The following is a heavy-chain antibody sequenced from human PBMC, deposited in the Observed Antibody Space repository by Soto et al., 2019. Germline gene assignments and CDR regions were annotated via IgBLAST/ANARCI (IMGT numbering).Heavy chain of an antibody. Sequence: GGPLRLSCAASGFPFSTQDMTWGRLAPGKGLEWVSYIGSSGIDSYHADSVRGRFTISRDHSKNTHYLHMTSLTADDPALYDCATLRSAAHFYYWGQGTLVTVSS. CDR3: ATLRSAAHFYY. J-gene: IGHJ4*02. CDR1: GFPFSTQD. D-gene: IGHD6-13*01. CDR2: IGSSGIDS. V-gene: IGHV3-23*01.